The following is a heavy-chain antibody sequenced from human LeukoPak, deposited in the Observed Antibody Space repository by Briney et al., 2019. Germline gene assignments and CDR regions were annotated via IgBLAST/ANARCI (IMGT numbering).Heavy chain of an antibody. CDR1: GGSISSYY. J-gene: IGHJ5*02. D-gene: IGHD6-13*01. CDR3: ARTSTQYSSTEGDWFDP. Sequence: SETLSLTCTVSGGSISSYYWSWIRQPPGKGLEWIGYIYYSGSTNYNPSLKSRVTISVDTSKNQFSLKLSSVTAADTAVYYCARTSTQYSSTEGDWFDPWGQGTLVTVSS. V-gene: IGHV4-59*01. CDR2: IYYSGST.